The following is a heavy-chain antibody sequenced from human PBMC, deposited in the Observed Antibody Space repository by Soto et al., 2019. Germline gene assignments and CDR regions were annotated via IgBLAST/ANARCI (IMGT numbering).Heavy chain of an antibody. D-gene: IGHD3-16*01. CDR1: GGSISSGDYY. J-gene: IGHJ4*02. Sequence: QVQLQESGPGLVKPSQTLSLTCTVSGGSISSGDYYWSWIRQPPGKGLEWIGYIYYSGSTYYNPSLKSRVTISVDTSKNQFSLKLSSVTAADTAVYSCARGGHEGLGYVDYWGQGTLVTVSS. CDR3: ARGGHEGLGYVDY. V-gene: IGHV4-30-4*01. CDR2: IYYSGST.